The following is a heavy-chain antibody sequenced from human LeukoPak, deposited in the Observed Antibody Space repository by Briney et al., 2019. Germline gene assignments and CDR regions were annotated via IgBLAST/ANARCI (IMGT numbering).Heavy chain of an antibody. V-gene: IGHV3-74*01. Sequence: GGSLRLSCTASGFTFNTYSMNWVRRAPGKGLVWVSRIDTDGSSTIYADSVKGRFIISRDNAKNTLYLQMNSLRAEDTAVYYCTRGYVGIDYWGQGTLVTVSS. J-gene: IGHJ4*02. D-gene: IGHD5-12*01. CDR2: IDTDGSST. CDR3: TRGYVGIDY. CDR1: GFTFNTYS.